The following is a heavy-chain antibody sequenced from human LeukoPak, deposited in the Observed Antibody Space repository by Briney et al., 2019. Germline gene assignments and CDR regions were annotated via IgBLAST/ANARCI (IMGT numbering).Heavy chain of an antibody. Sequence: PGGSLRLSCAASGFTFSSYWMSWVRQAPGKGLEWVANIKQDGSEKYYVDSVKGRFTISRDNAKNSLYLQMNSLRAEDTAVCYCARDRGSSSWYYDYYYYYGMDVWGQGTTVTVSS. CDR2: IKQDGSEK. J-gene: IGHJ6*02. CDR3: ARDRGSSSWYYDYYYYYGMDV. CDR1: GFTFSSYW. V-gene: IGHV3-7*01. D-gene: IGHD6-13*01.